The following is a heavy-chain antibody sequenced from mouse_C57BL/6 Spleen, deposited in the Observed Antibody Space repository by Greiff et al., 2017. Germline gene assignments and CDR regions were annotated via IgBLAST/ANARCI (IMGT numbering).Heavy chain of an antibody. CDR3: ARYYYGSSEYFDV. D-gene: IGHD1-1*01. Sequence: QVHVKQSGAELVKPGASVKISCKASGYAFSSYWMNWVKQRPGKGLEWIGQIYPGDGDTNYNGKFKGKATLTADKSSSTAYMQLSSLTSEDSAVYFCARYYYGSSEYFDVWGTGTTVTVSS. V-gene: IGHV1-80*01. CDR2: IYPGDGDT. CDR1: GYAFSSYW. J-gene: IGHJ1*03.